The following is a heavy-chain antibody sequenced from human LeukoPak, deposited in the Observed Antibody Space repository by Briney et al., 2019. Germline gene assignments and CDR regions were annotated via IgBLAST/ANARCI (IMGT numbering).Heavy chain of an antibody. Sequence: GASVKVSCKASGYTFTGYYMHWVRQAPGQGLEWMGWINPNSGGTNYAQKFQGRVTMTRDTSISTAYMELSRLRSDDTAVYYCAREYSSGRDSDMDVWGQGTTVTVSS. CDR3: AREYSSGRDSDMDV. D-gene: IGHD6-19*01. V-gene: IGHV1-2*02. CDR1: GYTFTGYY. CDR2: INPNSGGT. J-gene: IGHJ6*02.